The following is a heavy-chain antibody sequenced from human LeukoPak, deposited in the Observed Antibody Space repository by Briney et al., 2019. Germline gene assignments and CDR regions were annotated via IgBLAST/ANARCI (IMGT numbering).Heavy chain of an antibody. Sequence: GGSLRLSCAASGFTVSSNYMSWVRQAPGKGLEWVSVIYSGGSTYYADSVKGRFTISRDNSKNTPYLQMDSLRAEDTAVYYCAKVEYCSGGSCYYFDYWGQGTLVTVSS. D-gene: IGHD2-15*01. CDR1: GFTVSSNY. V-gene: IGHV3-53*01. CDR3: AKVEYCSGGSCYYFDY. CDR2: IYSGGST. J-gene: IGHJ4*02.